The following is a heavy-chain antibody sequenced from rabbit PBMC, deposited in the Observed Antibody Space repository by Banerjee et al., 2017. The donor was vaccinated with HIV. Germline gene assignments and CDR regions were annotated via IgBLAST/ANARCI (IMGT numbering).Heavy chain of an antibody. CDR2: IHTTGSST. D-gene: IGHD1-1*01. Sequence: QEQLVESGGGLVQPEGSLTLTCTASGFSFSSSYWICWVRQAPGKGLEWIACIHTTGSSTYYATWAKGRFTVSKTSSTTVTLQMTSLTAADTATYFCARSGSLSYFTLWGPGTLVTVS. CDR1: GFSFSSSYW. CDR3: ARSGSLSYFTL. J-gene: IGHJ4*01. V-gene: IGHV1S45*01.